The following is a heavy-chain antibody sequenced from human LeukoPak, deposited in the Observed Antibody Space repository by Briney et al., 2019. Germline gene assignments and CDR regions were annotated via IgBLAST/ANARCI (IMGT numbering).Heavy chain of an antibody. CDR2: INTNTGKP. J-gene: IGHJ6*03. Sequence: ASLKVSCKAAGYTYTSHVINGVGQAPGQGREWMGGINTNTGKPKYAQGVKGGVVFSLDRFIGAANLQMSRLKAEDTAVYFCARRGQTGYVAYYYYYMDVWGKGTTVTVSS. V-gene: IGHV7-4-1*02. CDR3: ARRGQTGYVAYYYYYMDV. CDR1: GYTYTSHV. D-gene: IGHD3-9*01.